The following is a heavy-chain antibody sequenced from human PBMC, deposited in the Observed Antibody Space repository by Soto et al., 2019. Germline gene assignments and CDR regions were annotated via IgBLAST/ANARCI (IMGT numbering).Heavy chain of an antibody. CDR1: GFPLSTSGVA. CDR2: IYWDDDR. CDR3: AHRPVGYAFDI. D-gene: IGHD3-10*01. Sequence: SGPTLVNPTQTLTLTCTFSGFPLSTSGVAVGWIRQPPGKALEWLALIYWDDDRRYSPSLKSRLTITKDTSKNQAVLTMTNMDPVDTATYYCAHRPVGYAFDIWGQGTMVTVSS. V-gene: IGHV2-5*02. J-gene: IGHJ3*02.